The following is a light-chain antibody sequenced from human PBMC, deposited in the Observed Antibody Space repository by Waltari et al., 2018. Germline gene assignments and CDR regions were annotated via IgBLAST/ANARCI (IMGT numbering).Light chain of an antibody. V-gene: IGKV3-20*01. Sequence: EIVLTQSPGTLSLSPGERATLSCRASQSVSSSYLAWYQQKPGQAPRLLIYGASSRAIGIPDRFSGSASGTDFTLIISRLEPEDFAVYYCQQYGSSPKTFGQGTKVELK. J-gene: IGKJ1*01. CDR1: QSVSSSY. CDR3: QQYGSSPKT. CDR2: GAS.